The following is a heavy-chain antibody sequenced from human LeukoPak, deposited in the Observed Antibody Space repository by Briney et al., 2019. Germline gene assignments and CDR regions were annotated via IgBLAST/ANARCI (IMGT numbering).Heavy chain of an antibody. Sequence: GASVKVSCKPSGYTFIDHYLHWVRQAPGQGLESLGWIDPDTGDTNYPQKFQGRVTMTRDTSISTAYMELNRLRSDDMADYYCARAGHNSTSGGYDFWGLGTLVTVSS. V-gene: IGHV1-2*02. CDR2: IDPDTGDT. D-gene: IGHD2-15*01. CDR3: ARAGHNSTSGGYDF. J-gene: IGHJ4*02. CDR1: GYTFIDHY.